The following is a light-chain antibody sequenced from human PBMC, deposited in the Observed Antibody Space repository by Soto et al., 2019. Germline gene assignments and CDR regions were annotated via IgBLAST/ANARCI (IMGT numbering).Light chain of an antibody. CDR3: CSYAGSKV. V-gene: IGLV2-23*01. Sequence: QSALTQPASVSGSPGQSITISCTGTSSDVGSYNLVSWYQQHPGKAPKLMIYEGSKRPSGVSTRFSGSKSGNTASLTISGLQAEDEADYYCCSYAGSKVFGTGTKLTVL. CDR1: SSDVGSYNL. J-gene: IGLJ1*01. CDR2: EGS.